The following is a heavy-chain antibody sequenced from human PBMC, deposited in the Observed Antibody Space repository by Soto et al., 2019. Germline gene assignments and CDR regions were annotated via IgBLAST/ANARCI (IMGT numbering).Heavy chain of an antibody. D-gene: IGHD2-15*01. Sequence: ASVKVSCKASGYTFTSYAMHWVRQAPGQRLEWMGWINAGNGNTKYSQKFQGRVTITRDTSASTAYMELSSLRSEDTAVYYCARGRRKGFDAFDIWGQGTMVTVS. CDR1: GYTFTSYA. V-gene: IGHV1-3*01. CDR3: ARGRRKGFDAFDI. CDR2: INAGNGNT. J-gene: IGHJ3*02.